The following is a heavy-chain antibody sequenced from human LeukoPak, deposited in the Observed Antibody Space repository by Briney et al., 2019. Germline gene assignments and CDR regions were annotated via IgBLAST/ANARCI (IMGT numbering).Heavy chain of an antibody. V-gene: IGHV4-34*01. CDR2: IGDSGRT. D-gene: IGHD1-7*01. CDR3: ARRWNYGRNYYIDV. Sequence: SETLSLPCALYVGSFSIYYWSWIRQPPGEGLEWIGEIGDSGRTNYNPSLMSRVTVSVDTSKNQFSLRLTSVTATDTAVYYCARRWNYGRNYYIDVWGNGATVSVSS. CDR1: VGSFSIYY. J-gene: IGHJ6*03.